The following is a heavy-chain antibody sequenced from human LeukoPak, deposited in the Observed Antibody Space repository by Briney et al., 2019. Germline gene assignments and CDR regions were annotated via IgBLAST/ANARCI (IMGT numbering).Heavy chain of an antibody. CDR2: IIPIFGTA. Sequence: ASVKVSCKASGGTFSSYAISWVRQAPGQGLEWMGGIIPIFGTANYAQKFQGRVTITADESTSTAYMELSSLRSGDTAVYYCSRGSSRGYAFDIWGQGTMVTVSS. V-gene: IGHV1-69*13. D-gene: IGHD6-13*01. CDR1: GGTFSSYA. CDR3: SRGSSRGYAFDI. J-gene: IGHJ3*02.